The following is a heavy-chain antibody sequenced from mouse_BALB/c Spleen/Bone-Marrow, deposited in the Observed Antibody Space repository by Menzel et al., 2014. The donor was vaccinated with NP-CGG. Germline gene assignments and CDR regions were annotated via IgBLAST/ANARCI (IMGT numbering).Heavy chain of an antibody. CDR3: TRDGHNYYAMDY. CDR2: INPSNGGT. Sequence: VQLQQFGAELVKPGTSVRLSCKASGYTFTTYYIYWVKQRAGQGLEWIGEINPSNGGTNFNEKYKSKATLTVDKSSSTSYMQLSSLTSEDSAVYYCTRDGHNYYAMDYWGQGTSVTVSS. J-gene: IGHJ4*01. V-gene: IGHV1S81*02. CDR1: GYTFTTYY. D-gene: IGHD2-3*01.